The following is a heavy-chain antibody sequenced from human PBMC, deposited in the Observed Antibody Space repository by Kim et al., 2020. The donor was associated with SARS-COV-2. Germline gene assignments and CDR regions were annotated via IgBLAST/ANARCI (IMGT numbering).Heavy chain of an antibody. Sequence: YYADAVKGRFTISRDNSKNTLYLQMNSLRAEDTAVYYCAKVLWFGELLDYWGQGTLVTVSS. CDR3: AKVLWFGELLDY. D-gene: IGHD3-10*01. J-gene: IGHJ4*02. V-gene: IGHV3-23*01.